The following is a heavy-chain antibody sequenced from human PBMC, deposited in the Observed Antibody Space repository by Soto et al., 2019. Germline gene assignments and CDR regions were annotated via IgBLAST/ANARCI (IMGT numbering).Heavy chain of an antibody. D-gene: IGHD5-18*01. V-gene: IGHV4-34*01. CDR1: GGSFGGYY. J-gene: IGHJ4*02. Sequence: QVQLQQWGAGLLKPSETLSLTCAVYGGSFGGYYWSWIRQPPGKGLEWIGEINHSGSTNYNPSLKSRVTISVDTSKNQFSLKLSSVTAADTAVYYCARGIQLWRTIDYWGQGTLVTVSS. CDR2: INHSGST. CDR3: ARGIQLWRTIDY.